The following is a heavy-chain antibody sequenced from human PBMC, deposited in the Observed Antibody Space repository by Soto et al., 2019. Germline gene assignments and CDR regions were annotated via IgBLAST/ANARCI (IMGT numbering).Heavy chain of an antibody. V-gene: IGHV3-21*01. CDR3: ARQRREGSYCMCY. Sequence: WGSLRLSCAASAFTFSSDRMNWVRQAPGKGLEWVSSIISSISYIYYADSVKGRFTISRDNAKNSLYLQMNSLRAEDTAVYYCARQRREGSYCMCYWGQGTTVTVSS. J-gene: IGHJ6*02. CDR2: IISSISYI. D-gene: IGHD2-8*01. CDR1: AFTFSSDR.